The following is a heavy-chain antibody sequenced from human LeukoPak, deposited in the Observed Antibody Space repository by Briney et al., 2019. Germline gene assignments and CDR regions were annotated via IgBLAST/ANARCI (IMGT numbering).Heavy chain of an antibody. J-gene: IGHJ4*02. V-gene: IGHV3-74*01. CDR2: INSDGSFT. Sequence: GGSLRLSCAASGFTFSRYWMHWVRQAPGKGLVWVSRINSDGSFTTYADSVEGRFTISRDNAKNTLYLQMNSLRADDTAVYYCARDPNYDSSGYPLDYWGQGTLVTVSS. CDR1: GFTFSRYW. D-gene: IGHD3-22*01. CDR3: ARDPNYDSSGYPLDY.